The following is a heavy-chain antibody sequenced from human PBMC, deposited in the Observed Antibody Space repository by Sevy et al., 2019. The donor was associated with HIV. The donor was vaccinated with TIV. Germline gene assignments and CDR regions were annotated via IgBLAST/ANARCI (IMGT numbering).Heavy chain of an antibody. Sequence: GESLKISCTAPGIPFSSYAMYLVHQAPGKGLEWVAVISYDGNNKDYADSVKGRFTISIDNSKNTLYLQMNSLRTEDTAFYYCASHCYDSTGYYYPLDYWGQGTLVTVSS. J-gene: IGHJ4*02. CDR1: GIPFSSYA. D-gene: IGHD3-22*01. CDR2: ISYDGNNK. CDR3: ASHCYDSTGYYYPLDY. V-gene: IGHV3-30*04.